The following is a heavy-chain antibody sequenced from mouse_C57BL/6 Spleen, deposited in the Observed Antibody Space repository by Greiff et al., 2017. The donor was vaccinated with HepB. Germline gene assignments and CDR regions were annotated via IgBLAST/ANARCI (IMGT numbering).Heavy chain of an antibody. CDR2: IWRGGST. CDR1: GFSFTSYG. D-gene: IGHD4-1*01. V-gene: IGHV2-5*01. J-gene: IGHJ2*01. Sequence: VQLKQSGPGLVQPSQRLSITCTVSGFSFTSYGVHWVRQSPGKGLEWLGVIWRGGSTDYNAAFLSRQSITKDNSKSQVFFKMNSLQADDTAIYYCAKGLTGTKNFDYWGQGTTLTVSS. CDR3: AKGLTGTKNFDY.